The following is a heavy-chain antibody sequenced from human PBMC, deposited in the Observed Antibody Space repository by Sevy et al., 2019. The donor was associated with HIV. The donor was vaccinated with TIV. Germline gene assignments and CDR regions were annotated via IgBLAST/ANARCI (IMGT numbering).Heavy chain of an antibody. Sequence: ASVKVSCKASGYTFNTYVLNWVRQAPGQGLEWMGWIDTTTGNPSYAQAFKGRFVFSLDTSVNTAYLQISSLKAEDTAIYSCARAPPATSFLVLRGVQYWGQGTLVTVSS. J-gene: IGHJ1*01. CDR1: GYTFNTYV. V-gene: IGHV7-4-1*02. D-gene: IGHD2-15*01. CDR2: IDTTTGNP. CDR3: ARAPPATSFLVLRGVQY.